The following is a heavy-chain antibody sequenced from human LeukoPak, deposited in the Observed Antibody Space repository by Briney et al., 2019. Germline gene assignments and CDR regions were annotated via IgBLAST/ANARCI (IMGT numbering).Heavy chain of an antibody. V-gene: IGHV3-7*01. J-gene: IGHJ3*02. CDR3: ARDVRAYGSGSYYRDHTPFGAFDI. CDR2: LKEDGSEK. D-gene: IGHD3-10*01. CDR1: GFTFSGYW. Sequence: LSGGSLRLSCAASGFTFSGYWMSWVRQAPGKVLERVAILKEDGSEKYYVDSVKGRFTISRDDAKNSLYLQMNSLRAEDTAVYYCARDVRAYGSGSYYRDHTPFGAFDIWGQGTMVTVSS.